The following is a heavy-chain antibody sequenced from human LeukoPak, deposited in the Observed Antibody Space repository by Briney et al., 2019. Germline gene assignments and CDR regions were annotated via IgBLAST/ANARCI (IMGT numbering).Heavy chain of an antibody. CDR1: GGTFSSYA. CDR3: ARSHSSSSGHDAFNI. D-gene: IGHD6-6*01. V-gene: IGHV1-69*05. J-gene: IGHJ3*02. CDR2: IIPIFGTA. Sequence: GASVKVSCKASGGTFSSYAISWVRQAPGQGLEWMGGIIPIFGTANYAQKFQGRVTITTDESTSTAYMELSSLRSEDTAVYYCARSHSSSSGHDAFNIWGQGTLVTVSS.